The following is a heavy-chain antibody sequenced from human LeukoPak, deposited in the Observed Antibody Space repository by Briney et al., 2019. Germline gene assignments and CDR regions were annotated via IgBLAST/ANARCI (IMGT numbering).Heavy chain of an antibody. V-gene: IGHV3-21*01. CDR3: ARDGHMADDGMDV. CDR1: GFTFSSYS. J-gene: IGHJ6*02. CDR2: ISSSSSYI. D-gene: IGHD2-21*01. Sequence: PGGSLRHSCAASGFTFSSYSMNWVRQAPGKGLEWVSSISSSSSYIYYADSVKGRFTISRDNAKNSLYLQMNSLRAEDTAVYYCARDGHMADDGMDVWGQGDTFTVSS.